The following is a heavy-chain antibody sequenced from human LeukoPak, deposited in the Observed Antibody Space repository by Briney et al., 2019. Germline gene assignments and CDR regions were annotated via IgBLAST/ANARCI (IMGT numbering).Heavy chain of an antibody. CDR3: ARTKNLLDIVVVPAAVRRRYYYGMDV. CDR2: IYYSGST. J-gene: IGHJ6*02. D-gene: IGHD2-2*01. V-gene: IGHV4-31*03. CDR1: GGSISSGGYY. Sequence: SETLSLTCTVSGGSISSGGYYWSWIRQHPGKGLEWIGYIYYSGSTYYNPSLKSRVTISVDTSKNQSSLKLSSVTAADTAVYYCARTKNLLDIVVVPAAVRRRYYYGMDVWGQGTTVTVPS.